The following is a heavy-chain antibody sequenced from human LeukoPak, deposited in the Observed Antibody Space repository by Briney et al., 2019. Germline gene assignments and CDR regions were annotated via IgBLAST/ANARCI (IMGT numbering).Heavy chain of an antibody. J-gene: IGHJ4*02. V-gene: IGHV3-13*01. CDR1: GFTLGSHD. CDR2: VSSGFHA. D-gene: IGHD3-22*01. CDR3: VREARGYQYTYFDY. Sequence: GGSLRLSCTASGFTLGSHDMHWVRQIPGQGLEWVAAVSSGFHAFFADSVQGRFTVSREDARNSLYLQMNSLRAGDTAVYYCVREARGYQYTYFDYWGQGTLVTVSS.